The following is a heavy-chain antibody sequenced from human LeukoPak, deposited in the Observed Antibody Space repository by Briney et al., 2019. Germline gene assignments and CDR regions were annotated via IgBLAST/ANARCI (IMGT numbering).Heavy chain of an antibody. CDR1: GGSISSYY. V-gene: IGHV4-38-2*02. CDR2: IYHSGST. Sequence: SETLSLTCTVSGGSISSYYWSWIRQPPGKGLEWIGSIYHSGSTYYNPSLKSRVTISVDTSKNQFSLKLSSVTAADTAVYYCARAVSYSSSWYYFDYWGQGTLVTVSS. J-gene: IGHJ4*02. CDR3: ARAVSYSSSWYYFDY. D-gene: IGHD6-13*01.